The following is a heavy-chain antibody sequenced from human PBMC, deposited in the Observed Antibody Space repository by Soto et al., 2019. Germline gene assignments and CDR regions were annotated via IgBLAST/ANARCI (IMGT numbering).Heavy chain of an antibody. D-gene: IGHD1-1*01. CDR3: ARGGILRVRVPGTTSPGDY. CDR2: ISSSDSTI. CDR1: GFTFSSYE. V-gene: IGHV3-48*03. J-gene: IGHJ4*02. Sequence: QSGGSLRLSCAASGFTFSSYEMNWVRQAPGKGLEWVSYISSSDSTIYYADSVKGRFTISRDNAKNSLYLQMNSLRAEDTAVYYCARGGILRVRVPGTTSPGDYWGQGTLVTVSS.